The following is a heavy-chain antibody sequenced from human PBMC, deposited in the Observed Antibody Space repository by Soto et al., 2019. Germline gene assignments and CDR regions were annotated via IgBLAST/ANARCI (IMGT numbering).Heavy chain of an antibody. J-gene: IGHJ6*02. CDR1: GFTFGDYA. CDR3: ARYPYTSRYSYFGMDV. V-gene: IGHV3-49*05. CDR2: VRSRAYGGTT. D-gene: IGHD6-13*01. Sequence: EVQVVESGGGLVKPGQSLRLSCTASGFTFGDYAMSWFRQAPGKGLEWVGVVRSRAYGGTTDYAASVRGSFTISRDDSKSIAYLQMNTLRTEDTAVYYCARYPYTSRYSYFGMDVWGHGTTVTVSS.